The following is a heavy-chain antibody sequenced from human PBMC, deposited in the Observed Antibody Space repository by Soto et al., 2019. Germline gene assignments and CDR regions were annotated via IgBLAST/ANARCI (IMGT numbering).Heavy chain of an antibody. J-gene: IGHJ4*02. Sequence: EVQLLESGGGLVQPGGSLTVSCAASGFVFSHNAMTWVRQAPGKGLEWVSTVSENGDYTSYADSVKGRFTISRDNSKNTVFVQMNSLRAEDTAVYYCARRTAVRNFDYWGQGTLVTVSS. CDR3: ARRTAVRNFDY. CDR1: GFVFSHNA. D-gene: IGHD6-19*01. V-gene: IGHV3-23*01. CDR2: VSENGDYT.